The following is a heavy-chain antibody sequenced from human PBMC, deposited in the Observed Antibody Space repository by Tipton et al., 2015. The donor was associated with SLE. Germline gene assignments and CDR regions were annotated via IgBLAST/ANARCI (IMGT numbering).Heavy chain of an antibody. CDR2: IYSTGNT. CDR1: ADSISNYY. D-gene: IGHD3-16*01. Sequence: TLSLTCNVSADSISNYYWNWIRQSPGKGLEWIGYIYSTGNTNYNPSLASRVTISLDTAKNQFSLRLSSVTAADTAVYSCASGATNWFDSWGQGTLVTVSS. CDR3: ASGATNWFDS. V-gene: IGHV4-4*08. J-gene: IGHJ5*01.